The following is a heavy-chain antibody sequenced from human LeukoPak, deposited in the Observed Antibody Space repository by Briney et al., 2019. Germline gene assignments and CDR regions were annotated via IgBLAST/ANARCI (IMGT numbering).Heavy chain of an antibody. CDR1: GGSISSGDYY. Sequence: SETLSLTCTVSGGSISSGDYYWSWIRQPPGKGLEWIGYIYYSGSTYYNPSLKSRVPISVDTSKNQFSLKLSSVTAADTAVYYCAKAMVTPYYFDYWGQGTLVTVSS. V-gene: IGHV4-30-4*01. CDR2: IYYSGST. J-gene: IGHJ4*02. D-gene: IGHD4-23*01. CDR3: AKAMVTPYYFDY.